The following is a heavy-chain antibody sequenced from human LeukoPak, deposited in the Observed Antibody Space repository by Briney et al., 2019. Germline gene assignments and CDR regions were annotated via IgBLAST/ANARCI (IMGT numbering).Heavy chain of an antibody. CDR2: ISGSGAST. J-gene: IGHJ4*02. V-gene: IGHV3-23*01. CDR3: VKYYDSSGSYYFDY. CDR1: GFTFSSYA. Sequence: GGSLRLSCAASGFTFSSYAMSWVRQAPGKGLEWVSTISGSGASTYYADSVKGWFTISRDNSKNTLYLQMNSLRAEDTAVYYCVKYYDSSGSYYFDYWGQGTLVTVSS. D-gene: IGHD3-22*01.